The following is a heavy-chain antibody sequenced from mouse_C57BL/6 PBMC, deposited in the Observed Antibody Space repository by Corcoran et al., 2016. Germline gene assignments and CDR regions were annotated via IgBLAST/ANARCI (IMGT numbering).Heavy chain of an antibody. D-gene: IGHD1-1*01. Sequence: EVQLQQSGPELVKPGASVKISCEASGYTFTDYYMNWVKQSHGNSLEWIGDINPNNGGTSYTQKFKGKATLTVAKSSSTAYMELRSLTSEDSAVYYCARHGSSSYAMDYWGQGTSVTVSS. V-gene: IGHV1-26*01. J-gene: IGHJ4*01. CDR3: ARHGSSSYAMDY. CDR2: INPNNGGT. CDR1: GYTFTDYY.